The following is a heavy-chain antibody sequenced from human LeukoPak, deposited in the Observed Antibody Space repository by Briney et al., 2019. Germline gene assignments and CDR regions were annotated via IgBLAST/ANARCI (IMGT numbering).Heavy chain of an antibody. CDR3: AELGITMIGGV. J-gene: IGHJ6*04. V-gene: IGHV3-21*01. CDR2: ISSSSSYI. D-gene: IGHD3-10*02. CDR1: GFTFSSYG. Sequence: GGSLRLSCAASGFTFSSYGMHWVRQAPGKGLEWVSSISSSSSYIYYADSVKGRFTISRDNAKNSLYLQMNSLRAEDTAVYYCAELGITMIGGVWGKGTTVTVSS.